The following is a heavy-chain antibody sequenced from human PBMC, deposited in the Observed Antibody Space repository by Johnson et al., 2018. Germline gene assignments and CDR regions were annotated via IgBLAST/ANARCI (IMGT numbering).Heavy chain of an antibody. Sequence: VQLVESGGGVVQPGRSXRLSCAASGFSVSSNYMSWVRQAPGKGLEWVSGLYGGGSTYYADPVRGRFTISRDHSKNTLYLQMNTLRVEDTAVYYCAREVATIRGRAFDIWGQGTMVTVSS. CDR2: LYGGGST. J-gene: IGHJ3*02. V-gene: IGHV3-53*01. CDR1: GFSVSSNY. CDR3: AREVATIRGRAFDI. D-gene: IGHD5-12*01.